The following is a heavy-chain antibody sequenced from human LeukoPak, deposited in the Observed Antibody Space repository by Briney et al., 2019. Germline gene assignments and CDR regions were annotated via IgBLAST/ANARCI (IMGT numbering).Heavy chain of an antibody. Sequence: GGSLRLSCAAPGFTFDDYGMTWVRQAPGKGMDWVSTIIWNAGSSTYADSVKGRFTISRDNAKNSLYLQMNSLRAEDTALYYCATEYRSSSAIFDYWGQGALVTVSS. V-gene: IGHV3-20*04. CDR1: GFTFDDYG. CDR2: IIWNAGSS. CDR3: ATEYRSSSAIFDY. J-gene: IGHJ4*02. D-gene: IGHD6-6*01.